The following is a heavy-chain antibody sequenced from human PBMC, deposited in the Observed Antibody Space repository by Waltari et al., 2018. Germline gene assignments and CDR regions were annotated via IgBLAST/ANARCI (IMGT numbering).Heavy chain of an antibody. J-gene: IGHJ4*02. CDR1: GGSISRSSYY. D-gene: IGHD3-22*01. Sequence: QLQLQESGPGLVKPSETLSLTCTVAGGSISRSSYYWGWIRQPPGKGLEWIGSIYYSGSTYYNPSVKRRVTISVDTSKNQFSRKLSSVTAADSAVYYCARLNYYDSSGYFDYWGQGTLVTVSS. V-gene: IGHV4-39*01. CDR3: ARLNYYDSSGYFDY. CDR2: IYYSGST.